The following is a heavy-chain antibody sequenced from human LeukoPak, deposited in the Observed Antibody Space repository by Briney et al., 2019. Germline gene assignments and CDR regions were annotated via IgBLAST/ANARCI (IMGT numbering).Heavy chain of an antibody. J-gene: IGHJ6*02. D-gene: IGHD3-10*01. CDR3: AKWMVRGVITMRYYYGMDV. V-gene: IGHV3-30*02. CDR1: GFTFSSYG. CDR2: IRYDGSNK. Sequence: GGSLRLSCAASGFTFSSYGMRWVRQAPGKGLEWVAFIRYDGSNKYYADSVKGRFTISRDNSKNTLYLQMNSLRAEDTAVYYCAKWMVRGVITMRYYYGMDVWGQGTTVTVSS.